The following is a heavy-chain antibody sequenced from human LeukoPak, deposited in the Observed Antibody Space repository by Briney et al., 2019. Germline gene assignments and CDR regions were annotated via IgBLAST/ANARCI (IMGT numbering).Heavy chain of an antibody. CDR1: GGSITSYY. Sequence: SETLSLTCTVSGGSITSYYWSWIRQPPGKGLEWIGYISYSGSTNYNPSLKSRVTISVDTSKNQFSLKLSSVTAADTAVYYCARDSHIAVAGLDAFDIWGQGTMVTVSS. V-gene: IGHV4-59*01. J-gene: IGHJ3*02. CDR3: ARDSHIAVAGLDAFDI. CDR2: ISYSGST. D-gene: IGHD6-19*01.